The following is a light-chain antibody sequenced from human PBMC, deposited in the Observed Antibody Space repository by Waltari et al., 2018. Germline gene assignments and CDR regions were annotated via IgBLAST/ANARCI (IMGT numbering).Light chain of an antibody. CDR3: QQYYSPPLT. CDR1: QTILYSTNIRNY. V-gene: IGKV4-1*01. J-gene: IGKJ5*01. CDR2: WAS. Sequence: DIVMTQSPDSLAVSLGERATINCKSSQTILYSTNIRNYLAWYQQKPGQPPKMLIPWASTRESGGPDRCSGSGSETDFTLTISTLQPEDVAVYYCQQYYSPPLTFGQGTRLEI.